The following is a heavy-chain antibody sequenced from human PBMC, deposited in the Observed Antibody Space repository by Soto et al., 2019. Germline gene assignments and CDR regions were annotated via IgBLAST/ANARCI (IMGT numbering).Heavy chain of an antibody. CDR3: TRRTGTTYDP. CDR1: GFPFSSYS. J-gene: IGHJ5*02. Sequence: EVQLVESGGGLVKPGGSLRLSCAASGFPFSSYSMSWVRQAPGKGLDCVSSITSSGFDIYYADSVKGRFSISRDNAKNSLYLQMNSLRADDTAVYFCTRRTGTTYDPWGQGTLVTVSS. CDR2: ITSSGFDI. D-gene: IGHD1-1*01. V-gene: IGHV3-21*06.